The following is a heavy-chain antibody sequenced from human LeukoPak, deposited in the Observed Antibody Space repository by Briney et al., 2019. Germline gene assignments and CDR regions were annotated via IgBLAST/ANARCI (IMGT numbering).Heavy chain of an antibody. CDR2: IYSGGST. CDR3: ARGYLHITIFGVVNWGSLDY. J-gene: IGHJ4*02. V-gene: IGHV3-53*01. D-gene: IGHD3-3*01. Sequence: PGGSLRLSCAASGFTVSSNYMSWVRQAPGKGLEWVSVIYSGGSTYYADSVKGRFTISRDNSKNTLYLQMNSLRAEDTAVYYCARGYLHITIFGVVNWGSLDYWGQGTLVTVSS. CDR1: GFTVSSNY.